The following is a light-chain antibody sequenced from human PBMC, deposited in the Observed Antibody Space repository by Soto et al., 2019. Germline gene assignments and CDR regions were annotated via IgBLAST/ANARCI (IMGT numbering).Light chain of an antibody. CDR2: LGS. V-gene: IGKV2-28*01. CDR1: QSLLHRNGYNY. CDR3: MQGLQTPQIT. Sequence: DVVLTQSPLSLPVTPGEPASISCRSNQSLLHRNGYNYLDWYLQKPGQSPQLLIYLGSNRASGVTDTFSGSGSGTDFTLKISRVEAEDVGVYYCMQGLQTPQITFGQGTRLEIK. J-gene: IGKJ5*01.